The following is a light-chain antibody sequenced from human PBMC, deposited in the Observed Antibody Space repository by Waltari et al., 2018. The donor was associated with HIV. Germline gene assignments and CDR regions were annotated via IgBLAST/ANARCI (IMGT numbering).Light chain of an antibody. CDR2: GAS. J-gene: IGKJ1*01. V-gene: IGKV3-15*01. CDR3: QQYDTWPRT. Sequence: EPVMTQSLATLSVSPGERDILSCRASQSIKSTLAWYQQKPGQAPRLLIYGASTRATGTPARFSGSGSGTEFTLTISDLHSEDSAVYYCQQYDTWPRTFGRGTKVEFK. CDR1: QSIKST.